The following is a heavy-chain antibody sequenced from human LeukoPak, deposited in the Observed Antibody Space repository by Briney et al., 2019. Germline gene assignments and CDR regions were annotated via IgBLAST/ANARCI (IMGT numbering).Heavy chain of an antibody. Sequence: GGSLRLSCAASGFTFSDYYMRWIRQAPGKGLEWVSYISSSGNTIFYADSVKGRFTLSRDNAKNSLYLQMNSLRAEDTAVYYRARVQPHYYDSSGYPPDYRGQGTLVTVSS. CDR2: ISSSGNTI. CDR3: ARVQPHYYDSSGYPPDY. CDR1: GFTFSDYY. D-gene: IGHD3-22*01. V-gene: IGHV3-11*01. J-gene: IGHJ4*02.